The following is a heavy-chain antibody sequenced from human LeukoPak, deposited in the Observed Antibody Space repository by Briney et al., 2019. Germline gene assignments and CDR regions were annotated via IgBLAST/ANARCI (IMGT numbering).Heavy chain of an antibody. CDR3: ARTSDLWGETDY. J-gene: IGHJ4*02. CDR2: INSNSGGT. CDR1: GYTFTVYY. D-gene: IGHD3-16*01. V-gene: IGHV1-2*02. Sequence: GASVKFSCKASGYTFTVYYMHWVRQAPGQGIEWMGWINSNSGGTNYAQKFHCRATMTRHTSISTAYMELSRLRSDDTAVYYCARTSDLWGETDYWGQGTLVTVSS.